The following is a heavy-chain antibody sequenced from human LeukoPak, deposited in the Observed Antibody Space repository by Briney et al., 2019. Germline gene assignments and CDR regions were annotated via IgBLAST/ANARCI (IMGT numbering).Heavy chain of an antibody. D-gene: IGHD3-10*01. CDR1: GGTFSSHA. Sequence: ASVKVSCKAPGGTFSSHAISWVRQAPGQGLEWMGGIIPIFGTANYAQKFQGRVTITADESTSTAYMELSSLRSEDTAVYYCAGAHYGIDAFDIWGQGTMVTVSS. J-gene: IGHJ3*02. CDR3: AGAHYGIDAFDI. V-gene: IGHV1-69*13. CDR2: IIPIFGTA.